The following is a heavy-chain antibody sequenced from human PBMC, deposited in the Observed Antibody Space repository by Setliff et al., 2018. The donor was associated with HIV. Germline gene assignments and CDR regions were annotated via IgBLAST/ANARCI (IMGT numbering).Heavy chain of an antibody. CDR1: GYTFTTYD. CDR3: ARTDYGGNSGGNYFDY. V-gene: IGHV1-18*01. Sequence: ASVKVSCKASGYTFTTYDITWVRQAPGQGLEWLGWISPYNGHTNFAQKFQGRVTMTTDTATSTAYMEVRSLRSDDTAVYYCARTDYGGNSGGNYFDYWCQGSLVTVSS. D-gene: IGHD4-17*01. J-gene: IGHJ4*02. CDR2: ISPYNGHT.